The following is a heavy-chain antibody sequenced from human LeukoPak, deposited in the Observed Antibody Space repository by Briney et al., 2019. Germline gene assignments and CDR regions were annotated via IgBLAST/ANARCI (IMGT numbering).Heavy chain of an antibody. CDR3: ARVFSNSSSWYGY. V-gene: IGHV3-30*02. CDR1: GFTFSSYG. D-gene: IGHD6-13*01. Sequence: PGGSLRLSCAASGFTFSSYGMHWVRQAPGKGLEWVAFIRYDGSNKYYADSVKGRFTISRDNSKNTLYLQMNSLRAEDTAVYYCARVFSNSSSWYGYWGQGTLVTVSS. J-gene: IGHJ4*02. CDR2: IRYDGSNK.